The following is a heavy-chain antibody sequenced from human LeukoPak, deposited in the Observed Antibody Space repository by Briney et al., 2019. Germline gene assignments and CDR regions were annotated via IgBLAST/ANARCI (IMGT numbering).Heavy chain of an antibody. CDR2: ISESGGST. J-gene: IGHJ3*01. CDR3: AKDLAAGIAFDL. Sequence: GGSLRLSCAASGFIFSSYAMRWVRQAPGKGLEWVSGISESGGSTYYADSVKGRFTISRDNSKNTLYLQMNSLRAEDTAVYYCAKDLAAGIAFDLWGQGTMVIVSS. D-gene: IGHD6-13*01. CDR1: GFIFSSYA. V-gene: IGHV3-23*01.